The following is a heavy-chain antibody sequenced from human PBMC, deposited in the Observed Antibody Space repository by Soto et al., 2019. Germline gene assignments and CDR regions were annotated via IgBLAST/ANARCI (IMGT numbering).Heavy chain of an antibody. V-gene: IGHV4-30-4*01. CDR1: GGSISSGDYY. Sequence: LSLTCTVSGGSISSGDYYWSWIRQPPGKGLEWIGYIYYSGSTYYNPSLKSRVTISVDTSKNQFSLKVSSVTAADTAVYYCARAKYYYDSSGYSSPLYFDYWGQGTLVTVSS. D-gene: IGHD3-22*01. J-gene: IGHJ4*02. CDR2: IYYSGST. CDR3: ARAKYYYDSSGYSSPLYFDY.